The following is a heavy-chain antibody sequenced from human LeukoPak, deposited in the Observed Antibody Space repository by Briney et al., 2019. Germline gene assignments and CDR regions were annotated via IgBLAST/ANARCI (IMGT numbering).Heavy chain of an antibody. V-gene: IGHV5-51*01. CDR1: GYSFTNYW. J-gene: IGHJ4*02. D-gene: IGHD1-26*01. CDR3: ARISSGSFDY. CDR2: IYPGNSDT. Sequence: AESLKISCRASGYSFTNYWIGWVRQMPGKGLEWMGIIYPGNSDTRYSPSFQGQVTISADKSISTAYLQWSSLKASDTAIYYCARISSGSFDYWGQGTLVTVSS.